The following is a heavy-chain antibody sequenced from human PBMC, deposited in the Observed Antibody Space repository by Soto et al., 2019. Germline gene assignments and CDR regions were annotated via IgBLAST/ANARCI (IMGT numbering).Heavy chain of an antibody. J-gene: IGHJ6*02. CDR1: GFTFSDYY. V-gene: IGHV3-11*06. D-gene: IGHD2-2*01. Sequence: GGSLRLSXAASGFTFSDYYMSWIRQAPGKGLEWVSYISSSSSYTNYADSVKGRFTISRDNAKNSLYLQMNSLRAEDTAVYYCARIVPAAPKGGMDVWGQGTTVTVSS. CDR3: ARIVPAAPKGGMDV. CDR2: ISSSSSYT.